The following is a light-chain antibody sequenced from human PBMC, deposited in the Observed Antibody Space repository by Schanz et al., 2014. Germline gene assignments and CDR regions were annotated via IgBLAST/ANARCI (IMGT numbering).Light chain of an antibody. CDR2: AAS. CDR1: ETISRY. J-gene: IGKJ2*01. V-gene: IGKV1-39*01. CDR3: QQSYSTPS. Sequence: QLTQSPSSLSASVGDRVTITCRASETISRYLNWYQQKPGKAPKLLIYAASSLQSGVPSRFSGSGSETDFTLSISSLQPEDFATYYCQQSYSTPSFGQGTKLQIK.